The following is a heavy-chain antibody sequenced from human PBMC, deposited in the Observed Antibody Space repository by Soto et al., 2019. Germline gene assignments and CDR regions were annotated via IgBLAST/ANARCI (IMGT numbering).Heavy chain of an antibody. J-gene: IGHJ6*03. V-gene: IGHV1-18*01. CDR1: GYSFTNYG. CDR2: ISAYNGNT. D-gene: IGHD6-19*01. Sequence: QDQLVQSGVEVKKPGASVKVSCKASGYSFTNYGITWVRQAPGQGFEWMGWISAYNGNTNYAQKFQGRVTLTTDAATSTAYLELRSPRPDDTAVYYCARDRGVAPPVAGNPHYYYYMDVWGKGTTVTVSS. CDR3: ARDRGVAPPVAGNPHYYYYMDV.